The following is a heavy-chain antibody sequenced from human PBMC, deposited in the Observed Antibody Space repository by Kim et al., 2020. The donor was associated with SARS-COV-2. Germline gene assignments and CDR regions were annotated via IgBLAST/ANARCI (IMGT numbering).Heavy chain of an antibody. CDR2: IYYSGST. V-gene: IGHV4-39*01. J-gene: IGHJ4*02. D-gene: IGHD6-13*01. Sequence: SETLSLTCTVSGGSISSSSYYWGWIRQPPGKGLEWIGSIYYSGSTYYNPSLKSRVTISVDTSKNQFSLKLSSVTAAETAVYYCARHLFQAADSTGWWVFDYWGQGTLVTVSS. CDR1: GGSISSSSYY. CDR3: ARHLFQAADSTGWWVFDY.